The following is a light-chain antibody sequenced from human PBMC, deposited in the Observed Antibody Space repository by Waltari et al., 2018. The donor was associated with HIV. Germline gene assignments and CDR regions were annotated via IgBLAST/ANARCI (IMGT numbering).Light chain of an antibody. CDR3: ATWADRSSGPVV. Sequence: QSVLTQPPSASGTPGQRVTISCSESTSQIGGNDVHWCQHLQGPPPQLLIYRNNQRASGVPDRFSGSKSGTSASLAISGLRSGDEADYYCATWADRSSGPVVFGGGTKVTVL. J-gene: IGLJ2*01. CDR2: RNN. CDR1: TSQIGGND. V-gene: IGLV1-47*01.